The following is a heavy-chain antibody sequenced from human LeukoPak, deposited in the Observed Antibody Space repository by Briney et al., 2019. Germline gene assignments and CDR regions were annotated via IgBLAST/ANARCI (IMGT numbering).Heavy chain of an antibody. CDR1: GGSISSGDYY. V-gene: IGHV4-30-4*01. J-gene: IGHJ4*02. CDR3: AREISGGGSYYHDY. CDR2: IYYSGST. D-gene: IGHD1-26*01. Sequence: SETLSLTCTVSGGSISSGDYYWSWIRQPPGKGLEWIGYIYYSGSTYYNPSHKSRVTISVDTSKNQFSLKLSSVTAADTAVYYCAREISGGGSYYHDYWGQGTLVTVSS.